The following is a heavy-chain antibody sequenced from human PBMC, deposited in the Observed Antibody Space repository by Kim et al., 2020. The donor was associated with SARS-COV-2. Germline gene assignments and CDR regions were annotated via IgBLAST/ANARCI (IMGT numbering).Heavy chain of an antibody. CDR2: IIPILGIA. CDR3: ARHSSGSGSDY. V-gene: IGHV1-69*04. CDR1: GGTFSSYA. Sequence: SVKVSCKASGGTFSSYAISWVRQAPGQGLEWMGRIIPILGIANYAQKFQGRVTITADKSTSTAYMELSSLRSEDTAVYYCARHSSGSGSDYWGQGTLVTVSS. J-gene: IGHJ4*02. D-gene: IGHD6-19*01.